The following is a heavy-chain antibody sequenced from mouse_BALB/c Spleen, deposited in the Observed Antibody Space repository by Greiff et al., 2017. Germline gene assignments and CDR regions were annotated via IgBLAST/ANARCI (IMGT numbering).Heavy chain of an antibody. J-gene: IGHJ2*01. CDR2: IYPGDGDT. D-gene: IGHD3-3*01. CDR3: ARSRALYFDY. CDR1: GYAFSSSW. Sequence: QVQLQQSGPELVKPGASVKISCKASGYAFSSSWMNWVKQRPGQGLEWIGRIYPGDGDTNYNGKFKGKATLTADKSSSTAYMQLSSLTSVDSAVYFCARSRALYFDYWGQGTTLTVSS. V-gene: IGHV1-82*01.